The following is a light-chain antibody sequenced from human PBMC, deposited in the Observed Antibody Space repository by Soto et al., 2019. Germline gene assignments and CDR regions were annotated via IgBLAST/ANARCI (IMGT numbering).Light chain of an antibody. Sequence: QSVLTQPASASGSPGQRVTISCSGGSANIGSNSVNWYYQLPGTAPNLLMYTNHQRPSGVPDRISGSKSATSASLPISGLQPEDEADYYCAAWDASMNAPVFGGGTKLTVL. CDR2: TNH. CDR3: AAWDASMNAPV. CDR1: SANIGSNS. V-gene: IGLV1-44*01. J-gene: IGLJ3*02.